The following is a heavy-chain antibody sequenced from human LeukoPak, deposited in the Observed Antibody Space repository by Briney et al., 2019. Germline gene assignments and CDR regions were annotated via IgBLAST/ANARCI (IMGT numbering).Heavy chain of an antibody. CDR3: AKGGPPMVRGAHDY. Sequence: PGGSLRLSCAASGFTFSSYAMSWVRQAPGKGLEWVSAISGSGGSTYYADSVKGRFTISRDNSKNTLSLQMNSLRAEDTAVYYCAKGGPPMVRGAHDYWGQGTLVTVSS. V-gene: IGHV3-23*01. J-gene: IGHJ4*02. CDR1: GFTFSSYA. D-gene: IGHD3-10*01. CDR2: ISGSGGST.